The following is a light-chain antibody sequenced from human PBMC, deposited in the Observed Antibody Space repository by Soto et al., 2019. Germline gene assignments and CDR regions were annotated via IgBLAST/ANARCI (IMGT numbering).Light chain of an antibody. Sequence: DIEMTQSPSTLSLAPGERVTLSCRASESVSTNLAWYQQKAGQAPRLLIYGASTRATGIPARFSGSGSGTEFTLTISVLQSEDFAVYCRQQNSIWRTFGQGTKVDIK. CDR3: QQNSIWRT. J-gene: IGKJ1*01. CDR2: GAS. CDR1: ESVSTN. V-gene: IGKV3-15*01.